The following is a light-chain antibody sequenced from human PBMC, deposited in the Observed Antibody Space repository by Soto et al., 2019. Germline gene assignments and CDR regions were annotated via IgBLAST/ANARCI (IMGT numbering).Light chain of an antibody. V-gene: IGKV3-11*01. CDR3: QQRSHWPT. J-gene: IGKJ1*01. Sequence: EIVMSQSPATLSVSPWDRATLSCRASQSISNNLAWYQQKPGQAPRLLIYDASNRATGIPARFSGSGSGTDFTPTISSLEPEDFAFYFCQQRSHWPTFGQGTKVDIK. CDR2: DAS. CDR1: QSISNN.